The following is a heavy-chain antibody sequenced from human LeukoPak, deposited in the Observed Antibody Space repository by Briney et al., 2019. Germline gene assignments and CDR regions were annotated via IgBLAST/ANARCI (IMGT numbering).Heavy chain of an antibody. Sequence: GGSLRLSCTVSGFTFSGYEMNWVRQAPGKGLEWVSYISSSGSTIFYADSVKGRFTISRDDAKNSLYLQMNSLRAEDTAVYYCARRGIQLWPHDDYWGQGTLVTVSS. CDR2: ISSSGSTI. CDR3: ARRGIQLWPHDDY. J-gene: IGHJ4*02. CDR1: GFTFSGYE. V-gene: IGHV3-48*03. D-gene: IGHD5-18*01.